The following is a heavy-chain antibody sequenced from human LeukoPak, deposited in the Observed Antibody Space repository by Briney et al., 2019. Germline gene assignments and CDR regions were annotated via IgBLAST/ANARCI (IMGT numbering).Heavy chain of an antibody. J-gene: IGHJ4*02. CDR3: AKDHVTWGNRYFDH. D-gene: IGHD3-16*01. CDR2: IGHDGTKI. Sequence: PGGSLRLSCAASRSTFITYGMHWVRQAPGKGLEWVAFIGHDGTKIYYADSVQGRFTISRDNSKNTLYLEMNSLSGEDTALYYCAKDHVTWGNRYFDHWGQGTLGTVSS. V-gene: IGHV3-30*02. CDR1: RSTFITYG.